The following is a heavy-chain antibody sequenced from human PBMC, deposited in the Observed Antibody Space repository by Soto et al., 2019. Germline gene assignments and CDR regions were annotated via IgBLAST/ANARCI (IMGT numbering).Heavy chain of an antibody. V-gene: IGHV4-59*01. Sequence: PSETLSPTCTVSGASISSSYWSWIRQSPERGLEWIAYVYHTGATNYNPSLKSRVTISLDTSKGQFSLNLTSLTTADTAVYFCARGGNRYSNVASGVGGFDYWGQGSLVTVSS. J-gene: IGHJ4*02. CDR1: GASISSSY. D-gene: IGHD5-12*01. CDR3: ARGGNRYSNVASGVGGFDY. CDR2: VYHTGAT.